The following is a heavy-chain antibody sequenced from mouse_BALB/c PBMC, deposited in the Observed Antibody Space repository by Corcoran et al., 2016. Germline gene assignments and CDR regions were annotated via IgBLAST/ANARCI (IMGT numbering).Heavy chain of an antibody. CDR2: INTYTGEP. CDR1: GYTFTNYG. V-gene: IGHV9-3-1*01. Sequence: QIQLVQSGPELKKPGETVTISFKASGYTFTNYGMNWVKQAPGKGLKWMGWINTYTGEPTYADDFKGRFAFSLETSASTAYLQINNLKNEDTATYFCAREPYSLDYWGQGTSVTVSS. J-gene: IGHJ4*01. CDR3: AREPYSLDY.